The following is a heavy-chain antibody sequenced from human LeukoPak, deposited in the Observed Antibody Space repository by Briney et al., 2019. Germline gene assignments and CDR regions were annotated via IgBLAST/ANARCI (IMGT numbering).Heavy chain of an antibody. CDR3: AREWDTYYYDSSGYYYGY. D-gene: IGHD3-22*01. V-gene: IGHV1-18*01. CDR2: ISAYNGNT. J-gene: IGHJ4*02. CDR1: GYTFTSYG. Sequence: ASVKLSCKASGYTFTSYGISWVRQAPGQGLEWMGWISAYNGNTNYAQKLQGRVTMTTDTSTSTAYMELRSLRSDDTAVYYWAREWDTYYYDSSGYYYGYWGQGTLVTVSS.